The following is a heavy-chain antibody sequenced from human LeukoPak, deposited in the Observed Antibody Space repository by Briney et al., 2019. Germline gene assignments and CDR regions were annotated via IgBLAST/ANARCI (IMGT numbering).Heavy chain of an antibody. CDR2: FDPEDGGT. D-gene: IGHD6-19*01. J-gene: IGHJ6*02. CDR1: GHTLTEVS. V-gene: IGHV1-24*01. Sequence: WASVNVSCKVSGHTLTEVSMHWVRQAPGKGLEWLGGFDPEDGGTIYAQKFQGRVTMTEDTSTNTAYMELSSLRSEDTAVYYCATENPIPGYSSGRGMDVWGQGTTVTVSS. CDR3: ATENPIPGYSSGRGMDV.